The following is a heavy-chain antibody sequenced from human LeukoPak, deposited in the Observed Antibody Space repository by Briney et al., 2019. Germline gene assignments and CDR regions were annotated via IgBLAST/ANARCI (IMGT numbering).Heavy chain of an antibody. V-gene: IGHV1-2*02. CDR3: ARAGSGSYGPPAYYYYGMDV. CDR1: GYTFTGYY. D-gene: IGHD1-26*01. J-gene: IGHJ6*02. CDR2: INPNSGGT. Sequence: ASVKVSCKASGYTFTGYYMHWVRQAPGQGLEWMGWINPNSGGTNYAQKFQGRVTMTRDTSISTAYMELSRLRSDDTAVYYCARAGSGSYGPPAYYYYGMDVWGQGTTVTVSS.